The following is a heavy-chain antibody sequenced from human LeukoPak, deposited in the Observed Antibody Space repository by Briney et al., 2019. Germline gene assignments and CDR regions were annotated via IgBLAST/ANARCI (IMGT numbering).Heavy chain of an antibody. J-gene: IGHJ3*02. CDR2: INGGGGNS. CDR1: GFTFSKYA. D-gene: IGHD3-3*01. V-gene: IGHV3-23*01. Sequence: GGSLRLPCAASGFTFSKYAMMWLRQAPGKGLEWVSAINGGGGNSYYADSVKGRFIVSRDNSKNTLYLEMRSLRAEDTAVYYCAKDPNGDYIGAFDIWGQGTMVTVSS. CDR3: AKDPNGDYIGAFDI.